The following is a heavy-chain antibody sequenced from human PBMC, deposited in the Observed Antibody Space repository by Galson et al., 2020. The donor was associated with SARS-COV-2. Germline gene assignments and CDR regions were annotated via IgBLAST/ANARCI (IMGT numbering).Heavy chain of an antibody. Sequence: SGPTLVKPTQTLTLTCTFSGFSLTTSGMGVTWLRQPPGKALEWLALIDWDDDKYYSTSLRTSLTISRETSKNQVFLTMTNMDPVDTATYYCARMADGYGGYDYGSSPFDYWGQGTLVTVSS. V-gene: IGHV2-70*01. CDR3: ARMADGYGGYDYGSSPFDY. D-gene: IGHD5-12*01. CDR2: IDWDDDK. J-gene: IGHJ4*02. CDR1: GFSLTTSGMG.